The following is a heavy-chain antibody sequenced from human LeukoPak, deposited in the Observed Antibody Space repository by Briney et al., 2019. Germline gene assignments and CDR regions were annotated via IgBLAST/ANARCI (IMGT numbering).Heavy chain of an antibody. J-gene: IGHJ4*02. CDR2: IYYSGST. CDR3: ARFRARGPPL. V-gene: IGHV4-59*08. Sequence: PSETLSLTCTVSGGSISSYYWSWIQQPPGKGLEWIGYIYYSGSTNYNPSLKSRVTISVDTSKNQFSLKLSSVTAADTAVYYCARFRARGPPLWGQGTLVTVSS. CDR1: GGSISSYY.